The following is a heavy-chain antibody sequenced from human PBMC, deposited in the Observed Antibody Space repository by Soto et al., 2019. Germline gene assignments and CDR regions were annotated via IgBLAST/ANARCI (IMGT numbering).Heavy chain of an antibody. Sequence: GRSLRLSCAASGFTFSSYSMNWVRQAPGKGLEWVSSISSSSRYIYYADSVKGRFTISRDYAKNSLYLHMNSLRAEHTAVYYWARDTAFRNSGVTEFGTCGQGTQNTVSS. CDR1: GFTFSSYS. CDR2: ISSSSRYI. V-gene: IGHV3-21*01. D-gene: IGHD1-20*01. J-gene: IGHJ5*02. CDR3: ARDTAFRNSGVTEFGT.